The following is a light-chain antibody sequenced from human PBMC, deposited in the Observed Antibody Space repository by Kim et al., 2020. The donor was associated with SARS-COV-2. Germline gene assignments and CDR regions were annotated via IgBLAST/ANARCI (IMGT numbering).Light chain of an antibody. CDR1: QSLGGG. V-gene: IGKV1-5*01. CDR3: QHYSTYPRT. CDR2: DVS. J-gene: IGKJ5*01. Sequence: ASVGDRVTITCRASQSLGGGVAWYQQKPGNAPNLLIHDVSSVDSGVPSRFSGSGSETEFTLTISSLQPDDVATYYCQHYSTYPRTFGQGTRLEI.